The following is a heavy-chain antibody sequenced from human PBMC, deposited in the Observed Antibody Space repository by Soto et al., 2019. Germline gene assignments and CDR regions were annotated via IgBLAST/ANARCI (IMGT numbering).Heavy chain of an antibody. J-gene: IGHJ5*02. Sequence: PSETLSLTCGVSCDSISNSRFYWAWIRQPPGEGLEWIGSIYHTGNAYYNPSLKSRVTISVDTSKNQFSLKVTSVTAADTALYYCARDYFDSSDYTTNWFDPWGQGTLVTVSS. CDR3: ARDYFDSSDYTTNWFDP. V-gene: IGHV4-39*01. CDR1: CDSISNSRFY. D-gene: IGHD3-22*01. CDR2: IYHTGNA.